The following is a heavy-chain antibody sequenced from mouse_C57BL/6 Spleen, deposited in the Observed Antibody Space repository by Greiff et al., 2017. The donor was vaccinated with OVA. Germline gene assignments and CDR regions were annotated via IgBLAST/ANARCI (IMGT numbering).Heavy chain of an antibody. V-gene: IGHV1-64*01. CDR2: IHPNSGST. Sequence: VQLQQPGAELVKPGASVKLSCKASGYTFTSYWMHWVKQRPGQGLEWIGMIHPNSGSTNYNEKFKSKATLTVDKSSSTAYMQLSSLTSEDSAVYYCANYYGSSYYYCDYWGQGTTLTVSS. D-gene: IGHD1-1*01. CDR3: ANYYGSSYYYCDY. J-gene: IGHJ2*01. CDR1: GYTFTSYW.